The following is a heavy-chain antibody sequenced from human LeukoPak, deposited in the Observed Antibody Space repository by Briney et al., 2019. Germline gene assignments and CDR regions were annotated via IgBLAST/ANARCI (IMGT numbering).Heavy chain of an antibody. J-gene: IGHJ4*02. D-gene: IGHD6-13*01. CDR2: ISSSSSYI. Sequence: PGGSLRLPCAASGFTFSSYSMDWVRQAPGKGLEWVSSISSSSSYIYYADSVKGRFTISRDNAKNSLYLQMNSLRAVDTAVYYCARGRYSSSWYGFDYWGQGTLVTVSS. V-gene: IGHV3-21*01. CDR1: GFTFSSYS. CDR3: ARGRYSSSWYGFDY.